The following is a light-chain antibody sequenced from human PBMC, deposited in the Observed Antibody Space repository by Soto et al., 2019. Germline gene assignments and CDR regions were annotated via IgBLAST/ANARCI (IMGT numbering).Light chain of an antibody. V-gene: IGKV3-20*01. Sequence: EIVLTQSPGTLSLSPGERATLSCRASQSVSSSYLAWYQQKPGQAPRLLIYGASSRATGIADRFSGSGSGTDFTLTISRLEPEAFAVYYCQRYGSSPLYTFGQGTQLEIK. CDR2: GAS. J-gene: IGKJ2*01. CDR3: QRYGSSPLYT. CDR1: QSVSSSY.